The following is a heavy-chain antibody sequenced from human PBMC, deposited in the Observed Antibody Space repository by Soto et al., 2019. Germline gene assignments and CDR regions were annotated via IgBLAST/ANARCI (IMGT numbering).Heavy chain of an antibody. Sequence: ASVKVSCKASGYTFTSYAMHWVRQAPGQRLEWMGWINAGNGNTKYSQKSQGRVTITRDTSASTAYMELSSLRSEDTAVYYCARDQGGSYYGAIDYWGQGTLVTVSS. CDR1: GYTFTSYA. CDR2: INAGNGNT. CDR3: ARDQGGSYYGAIDY. J-gene: IGHJ4*02. V-gene: IGHV1-3*01. D-gene: IGHD1-26*01.